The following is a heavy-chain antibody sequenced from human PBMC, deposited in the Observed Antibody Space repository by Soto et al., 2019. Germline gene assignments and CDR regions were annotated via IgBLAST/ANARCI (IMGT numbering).Heavy chain of an antibody. D-gene: IGHD6-19*01. V-gene: IGHV4-34*01. Sequence: PSETLSLTCAVYGGSFSGYYWSWIRQPPGKGLEWIGEINHSGSTNYNPSLKSRVTISVDTSKNQFSLKLSSVTAADTAVYYCARHSRRAVAGNARFGYWGQGTLVTVSS. CDR3: ARHSRRAVAGNARFGY. CDR1: GGSFSGYY. J-gene: IGHJ4*02. CDR2: INHSGST.